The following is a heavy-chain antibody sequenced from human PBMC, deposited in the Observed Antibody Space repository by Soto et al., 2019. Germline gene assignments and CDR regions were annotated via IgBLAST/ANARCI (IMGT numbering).Heavy chain of an antibody. Sequence: QVQLQQWGAGLLKPSETLSLTCAVYGGSFSGYYWSWIRQPPGMGLEWIGEIKHSGSTNYNPSLKSRVTISVDTSKNQFSLKLSSVTAADTAVYYCARRIPITMIVVSSAFDIWGQGTMVTVSS. CDR1: GGSFSGYY. D-gene: IGHD3-22*01. CDR3: ARRIPITMIVVSSAFDI. CDR2: IKHSGST. J-gene: IGHJ3*02. V-gene: IGHV4-34*01.